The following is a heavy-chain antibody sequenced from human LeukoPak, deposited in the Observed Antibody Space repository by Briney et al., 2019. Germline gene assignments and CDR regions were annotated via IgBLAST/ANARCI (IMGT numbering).Heavy chain of an antibody. D-gene: IGHD6-19*01. V-gene: IGHV3-9*01. J-gene: IGHJ6*02. Sequence: GRSLRLSCAASGFTFDDYAMHWVRQAPGKGLEWVSGISWNSGSIGHADSVKGRFTISRDNAKNSLYLQMNSLRAEDTALYYCAKEIAVAGILNYYYYYGMDVWGQGTTVTVSS. CDR3: AKEIAVAGILNYYYYYGMDV. CDR2: ISWNSGSI. CDR1: GFTFDDYA.